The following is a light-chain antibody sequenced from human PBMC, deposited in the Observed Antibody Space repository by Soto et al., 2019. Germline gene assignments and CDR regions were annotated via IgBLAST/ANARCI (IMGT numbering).Light chain of an antibody. CDR2: GAS. J-gene: IGKJ4*01. CDR3: QQRSNWPPVT. V-gene: IGKV3-11*01. CDR1: QSVSSSN. Sequence: PGERATLSCRASQSVSSSNFAWYQQKPAQAPRLLIYGASRRAPGIPERFSGSGSGTDFTLAISSLEPEDFAVYYCQQRSNWPPVTFGGGTKVDI.